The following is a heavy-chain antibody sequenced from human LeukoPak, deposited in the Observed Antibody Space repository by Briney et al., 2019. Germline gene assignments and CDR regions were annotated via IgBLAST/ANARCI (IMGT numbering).Heavy chain of an antibody. V-gene: IGHV4-4*02. CDR2: IYHSGST. CDR1: GGSISSSNW. J-gene: IGHJ5*02. D-gene: IGHD4-23*01. Sequence: SETLSLTCAVSGGSISSSNWWSWVRQPPGKGLAWIGEIYHSGSTNYNPSLKSRVTISVDKSKNQFSLKLSSVTAADTAVYYCARDRWQLPRRRFDPWGQGTLVTVSS. CDR3: ARDRWQLPRRRFDP.